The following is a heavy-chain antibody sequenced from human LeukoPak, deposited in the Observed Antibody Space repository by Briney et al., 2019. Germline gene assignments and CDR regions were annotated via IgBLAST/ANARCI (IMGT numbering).Heavy chain of an antibody. J-gene: IGHJ4*02. Sequence: PSETLSLTCAVSGGSISSSNWWSWVRQPPGKGLEWIGEIYHSGSTNYNPSLKSRVTISVDKSKNQFSLKLSSVTAADTAVYYCARYGVTMVRGVMRGIDYWGQGTLVTVSS. CDR2: IYHSGST. D-gene: IGHD3-10*01. V-gene: IGHV4-4*02. CDR3: ARYGVTMVRGVMRGIDY. CDR1: GGSISSSNW.